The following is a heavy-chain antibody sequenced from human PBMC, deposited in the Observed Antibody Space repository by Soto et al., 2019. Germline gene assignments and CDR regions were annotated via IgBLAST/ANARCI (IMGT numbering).Heavy chain of an antibody. D-gene: IGHD6-19*01. CDR1: GGSISSGGYY. CDR2: IYYSGST. J-gene: IGHJ6*02. CDR3: ARDFLVSSGWYRGGMDV. V-gene: IGHV4-31*03. Sequence: SETLSLTCTVSGGSISSGGYYWSWIRQHPGKGLEWIGYIYYSGSTYYNPSLKSRVTISVDTSKNQFSLKLSSVTAADTAVYYCARDFLVSSGWYRGGMDVWGQGTTVTVSS.